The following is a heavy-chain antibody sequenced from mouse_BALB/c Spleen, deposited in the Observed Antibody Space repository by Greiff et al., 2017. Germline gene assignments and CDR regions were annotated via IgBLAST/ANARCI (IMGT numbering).Heavy chain of an antibody. CDR1: GFSLTSYG. J-gene: IGHJ4*01. V-gene: IGHV2-9*02. CDR3: ARFLYGSSYEGAMDY. CDR2: IWAGGST. Sequence: VKLMESGPGLVAPSQSLSITCTVSGFSLTSYGVHWVRQPPGKGLEWLGVIWAGGSTNYNSALMSRLSISKDNSKSQVFLKMNSLQTDDTAMYYCARFLYGSSYEGAMDYWGQGTSVTVSS. D-gene: IGHD1-1*01.